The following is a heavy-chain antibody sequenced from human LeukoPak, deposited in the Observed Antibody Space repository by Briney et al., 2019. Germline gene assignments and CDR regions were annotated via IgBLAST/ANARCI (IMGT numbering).Heavy chain of an antibody. J-gene: IGHJ3*02. CDR2: IYYSGST. CDR1: GGSISSSSYY. CDR3: ASVFPKEDTNAFDI. Sequence: SETLSLTCTVSGGSISSSSYYWGWIRQPPGKGLEWIGSIYYSGSTNYNPSLKSRVTISVDTSKNQFSLKLSSVTAADTAVYYCASVFPKEDTNAFDIWGQGTMVTVSS. V-gene: IGHV4-39*07. D-gene: IGHD2-2*01.